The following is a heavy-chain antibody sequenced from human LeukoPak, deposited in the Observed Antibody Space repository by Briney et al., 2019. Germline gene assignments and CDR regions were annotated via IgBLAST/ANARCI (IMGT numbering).Heavy chain of an antibody. D-gene: IGHD2-8*01. CDR1: GYTFTSYG. CDR2: ISAYNGNT. Sequence: ASVKVSCKASGYTFTSYGISWVRQAPGQGLEWMGWISAYNGNTNYAQKFQGRVTMTTDTSTSTAYMELRSLRSDDTAVYYCARVAAYCTNGVCFYENYYYYMDVWGKGTTVTVSS. J-gene: IGHJ6*03. CDR3: ARVAAYCTNGVCFYENYYYYMDV. V-gene: IGHV1-18*01.